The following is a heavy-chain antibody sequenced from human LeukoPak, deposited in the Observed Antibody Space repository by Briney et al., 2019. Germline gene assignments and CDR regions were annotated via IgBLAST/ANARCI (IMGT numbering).Heavy chain of an antibody. CDR1: GYTFTGYY. CDR2: INPNSGGT. V-gene: IGHV1-2*02. J-gene: IGHJ4*02. D-gene: IGHD6-19*01. Sequence: ASVKVSCKASGYTFTGYYMHWVRQAPGQGLEWMGWINPNSGGTNYAQKFQGRVTMTRDTSISTAYMELSRLRSDDTAVYYCASKQKWDHPIAVLGYWGQGTLVTVSS. CDR3: ASKQKWDHPIAVLGY.